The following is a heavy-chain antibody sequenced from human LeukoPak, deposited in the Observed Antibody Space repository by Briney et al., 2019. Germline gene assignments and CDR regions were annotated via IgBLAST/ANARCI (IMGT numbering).Heavy chain of an antibody. CDR2: IFHRGTT. V-gene: IGHV4-39*01. Sequence: PSETLSLTCSVSGGSISGSTSYWGWIRQPPGEGLEWIGNIFHRGTTYHNPSLQRRVTFSVDTSKNLFSMSLTSVTVADTAVYYRARHGDRLRFAMDVWGQGTTVTVSS. CDR1: GGSISGSTSY. CDR3: ARHGDRLRFAMDV. D-gene: IGHD2-21*02. J-gene: IGHJ6*02.